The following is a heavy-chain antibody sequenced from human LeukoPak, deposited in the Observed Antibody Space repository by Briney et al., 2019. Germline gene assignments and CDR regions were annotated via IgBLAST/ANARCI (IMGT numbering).Heavy chain of an antibody. V-gene: IGHV4-34*01. CDR3: ASGIQLPDY. CDR1: GGSFSGYY. J-gene: IGHJ4*02. CDR2: INHSGST. Sequence: SETLSLTCAVYGGSFSGYYWSWIRQPPGKGLEWIGEINHSGSTNYNPSLKSRVTISVDTSKNQFSLKLSSVTAADTAVYYCASGIQLPDYWGQGTLVTVSS. D-gene: IGHD5-18*01.